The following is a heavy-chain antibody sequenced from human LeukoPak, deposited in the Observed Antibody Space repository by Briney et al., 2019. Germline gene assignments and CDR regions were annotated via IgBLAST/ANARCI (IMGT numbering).Heavy chain of an antibody. CDR2: LNHSGST. D-gene: IGHD2-8*01. V-gene: IGHV4-34*01. CDR1: GGSFSGYY. Sequence: SETLSLTCAVYGGSFSGYYWSWIRQPPGKGLEWIGELNHSGSTNYNPSLKSRVTISVDTSKNQFSLKLSSVTAADTAVYYCARVPVLMVYAIRQYYFDYWGQGTLVTVSS. J-gene: IGHJ4*02. CDR3: ARVPVLMVYAIRQYYFDY.